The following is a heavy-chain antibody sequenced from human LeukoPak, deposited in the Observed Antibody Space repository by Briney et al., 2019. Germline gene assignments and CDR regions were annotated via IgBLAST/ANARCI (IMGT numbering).Heavy chain of an antibody. CDR3: AKDRRDYGSGSYPNWFDP. D-gene: IGHD3-10*01. J-gene: IGHJ5*02. Sequence: GGSLRLSCAASGFTFSSYGMHWVRQAPGKGLEWVAFIRYDGSNKYYADSVKGRFTISRDNSKNTLYLQMNSLRAEDTAVYYCAKDRRDYGSGSYPNWFDPWGQGTLVTVSS. V-gene: IGHV3-30*02. CDR2: IRYDGSNK. CDR1: GFTFSSYG.